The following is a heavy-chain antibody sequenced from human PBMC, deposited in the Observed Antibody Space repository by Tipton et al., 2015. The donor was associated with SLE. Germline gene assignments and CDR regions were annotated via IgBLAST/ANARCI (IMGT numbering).Heavy chain of an antibody. V-gene: IGHV3-72*01. CDR2: TRNKANSYTT. CDR3: ASSSDY. J-gene: IGHJ4*02. D-gene: IGHD2-15*01. CDR1: GFTFSSYW. Sequence: GSLRLSCAASGFTFSSYWMSWVRQAPGKGLEWVGRTRNKANSYTTEYAASVKGRFTISRDDSKNSLYLQMNSLKTEDTAVYYCASSSDYWGQGTLVTVSS.